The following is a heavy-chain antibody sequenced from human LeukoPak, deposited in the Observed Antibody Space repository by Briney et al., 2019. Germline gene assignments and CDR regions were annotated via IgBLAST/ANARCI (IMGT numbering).Heavy chain of an antibody. Sequence: GGSLTLSCAPSGFTFTDYSMNWVRQAPGKGLEWVASISTVSTYTFYGDSVKGRISISRDNRKNILYLQMSSLSAEDTAVYYCTRDGNGYYYYNYMDVWGKGTTVTVSS. CDR2: ISTVSTYT. CDR3: TRDGNGYYYYNYMDV. V-gene: IGHV3-21*01. D-gene: IGHD1-14*01. CDR1: GFTFTDYS. J-gene: IGHJ6*03.